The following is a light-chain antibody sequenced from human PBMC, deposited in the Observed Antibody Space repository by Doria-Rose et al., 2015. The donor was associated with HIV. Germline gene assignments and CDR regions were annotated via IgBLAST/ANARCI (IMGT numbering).Light chain of an antibody. CDR1: HSINSY. V-gene: IGKV1-39*01. CDR2: GSF. J-gene: IGKJ1*01. CDR3: QQTYTSPST. Sequence: DIRLTQSPSSLSASVGGSVTITCRASHSINSYLNWYQQKPGKAPNLLIYGSFSMQGGVPSRFSGSGSGTEYTLTTSNLQPEDFATYYCQQTYTSPSTFGQGTKIEIK.